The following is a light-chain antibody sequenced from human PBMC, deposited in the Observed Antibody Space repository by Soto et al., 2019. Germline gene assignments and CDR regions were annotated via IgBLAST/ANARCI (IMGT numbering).Light chain of an antibody. J-gene: IGKJ1*01. CDR2: LTS. CDR3: HQRQSWTRT. V-gene: IGKV3-11*01. Sequence: VLTQSPGTLSLSPGPRATLSCRASQAVNTRLAWYQHKPGQAPRLLIYLTSNRATGIPARFSASGSGTDFTLTISSLEPEDSAVYYCHQRQSWTRTFGQGTKVDIK. CDR1: QAVNTR.